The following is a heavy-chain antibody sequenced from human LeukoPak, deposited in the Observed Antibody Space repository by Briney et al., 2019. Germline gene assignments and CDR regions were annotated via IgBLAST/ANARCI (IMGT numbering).Heavy chain of an antibody. D-gene: IGHD5-12*01. Sequence: PSETLSLTCAVYGGSFSGYYWSWIRQPPGKGLEWIGEINHSGTTNYNPSLKSRVTISVDTSKNQFSLKLSSVTAADTAVYYCARRSGYSSIWGQGTMVTVSS. J-gene: IGHJ3*02. CDR1: GGSFSGYY. CDR3: ARRSGYSSI. CDR2: INHSGTT. V-gene: IGHV4-34*01.